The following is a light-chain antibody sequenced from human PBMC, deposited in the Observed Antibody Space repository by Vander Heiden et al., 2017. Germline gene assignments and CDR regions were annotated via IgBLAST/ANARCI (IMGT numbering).Light chain of an antibody. CDR3: CSYAGTYTSERVV. CDR1: SCDIGTFNY. CDR2: DVG. J-gene: IGLJ2*01. Sequence: HSALTQPRPLSCSPGRSLTIPCTGTSCDIGTFNYIPWYQNHPGKGPKLMIYDVGKRPSGVPDRFSGSKSGNTASLTISGLRAEDEADYYCCSYAGTYTSERVVFGGGTKLTVL. V-gene: IGLV2-11*01.